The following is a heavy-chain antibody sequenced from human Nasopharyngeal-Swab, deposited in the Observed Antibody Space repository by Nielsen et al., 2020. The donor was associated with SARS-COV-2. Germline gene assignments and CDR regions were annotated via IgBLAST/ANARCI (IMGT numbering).Heavy chain of an antibody. D-gene: IGHD5-18*01. V-gene: IGHV1-8*01. CDR3: ARAGYSYGSTHYYYYGMDV. CDR2: MNPNSGNT. Sequence: ASVKVSCKASGYTFTSYDINWVRQATGQGLEWMGWMNPNSGNTGYAQKLQGRVTMTTDTSTSTAYMELRSLRSDDTAVYYCARAGYSYGSTHYYYYGMDVWGQGTTVTVSS. CDR1: GYTFTSYD. J-gene: IGHJ6*02.